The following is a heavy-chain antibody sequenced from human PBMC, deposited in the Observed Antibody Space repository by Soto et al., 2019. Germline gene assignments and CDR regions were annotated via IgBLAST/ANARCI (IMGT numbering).Heavy chain of an antibody. D-gene: IGHD3-22*01. CDR3: ARDRANYYYDSSGYYYYYYGMDV. Sequence: ASVKVSFKASGYTFTSYYMHWLRQAPGQGLEWMGIINPSGGSTSYAQKFQGRVTMTRDTSTSTVYMELSSLRSEDTAVYYCARDRANYYYDSSGYYYYYYGMDVWGQGTTVTVSS. J-gene: IGHJ6*02. CDR2: INPSGGST. CDR1: GYTFTSYY. V-gene: IGHV1-46*01.